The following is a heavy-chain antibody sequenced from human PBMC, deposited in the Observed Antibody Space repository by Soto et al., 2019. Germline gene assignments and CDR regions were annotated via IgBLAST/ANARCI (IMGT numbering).Heavy chain of an antibody. J-gene: IGHJ4*01. D-gene: IGHD3-22*01. CDR1: GFTFSNAW. Sequence: GGSLRLSCAASGFTFSNAWINWVRQTPGRGQERDGRVKSKNDGGTTDFAEPVKGRFAISRDDSKNMVYLEMNSLQTEDTAMYYFTTDSYITIITFPFDYWGDGTLVTVAS. V-gene: IGHV3-15*07. CDR3: TTDSYITIITFPFDY. CDR2: VKSKNDGGTT.